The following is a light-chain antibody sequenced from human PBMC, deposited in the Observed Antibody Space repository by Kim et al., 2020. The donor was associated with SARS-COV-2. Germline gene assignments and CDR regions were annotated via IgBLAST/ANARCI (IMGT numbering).Light chain of an antibody. CDR2: DAS. V-gene: IGKV1-5*01. CDR3: QQYKSYLYT. CDR1: QSISSW. J-gene: IGKJ2*01. Sequence: SAALGDRVTITCRASQSISSWLAWYQQKPGKAPKVLIYDASSLESGVPSRFSGSGSGTEFTLTISSLQPDDFAAYYCQQYKSYLYTFGQGTKLEI.